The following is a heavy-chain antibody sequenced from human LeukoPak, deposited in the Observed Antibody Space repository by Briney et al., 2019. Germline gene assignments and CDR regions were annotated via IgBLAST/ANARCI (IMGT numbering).Heavy chain of an antibody. Sequence: GGSLRLSCAASGFTFSTHDLNWVRQAPGKGLEWVSSISSSSSYIYYADSVKGRFTISRDNAKNSLYLQMNSLRAEDTAVYYCARDDERLGGYNWFDPWGQGTLVTVSS. V-gene: IGHV3-21*01. CDR1: GFTFSTHD. CDR2: ISSSSSYI. D-gene: IGHD3-3*01. CDR3: ARDDERLGGYNWFDP. J-gene: IGHJ5*02.